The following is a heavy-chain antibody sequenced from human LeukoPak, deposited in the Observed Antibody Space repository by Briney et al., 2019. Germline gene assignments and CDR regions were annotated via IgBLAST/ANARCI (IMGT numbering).Heavy chain of an antibody. CDR3: ARESLQPRGDYYFDY. Sequence: PGGSLRLSCAASGFPFSTYEMNWVRQAPGQGLEWVSYISSSSDSISYADSVKGRFTISRDNAKNSLSLQINSLRAEDTAVYYCARESLQPRGDYYFDYWGQGTLVTVSS. D-gene: IGHD2-21*02. V-gene: IGHV3-48*03. CDR1: GFPFSTYE. J-gene: IGHJ4*02. CDR2: ISSSSDSI.